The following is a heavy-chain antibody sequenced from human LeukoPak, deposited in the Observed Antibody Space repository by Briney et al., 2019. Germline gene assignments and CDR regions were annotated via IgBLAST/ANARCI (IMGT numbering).Heavy chain of an antibody. D-gene: IGHD5-24*01. J-gene: IGHJ1*01. CDR3: ASIEMATTPGYFQH. Sequence: GGSLRLSCAASGFTFSDYYMSWIRQAPGKGLEWVSYISSSGSTIYYADSVKGRFTISRDNSKNTLYLQMNSLRAEDTAVYYCASIEMATTPGYFQHWGQGTLVTVSS. CDR2: ISSSGSTI. V-gene: IGHV3-11*01. CDR1: GFTFSDYY.